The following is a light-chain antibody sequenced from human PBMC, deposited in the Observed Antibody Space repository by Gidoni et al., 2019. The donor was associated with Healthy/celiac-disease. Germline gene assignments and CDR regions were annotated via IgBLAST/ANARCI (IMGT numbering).Light chain of an antibody. V-gene: IGKV2-28*01. CDR3: MQALQTPLT. Sequence: DIVMTQSPLSLPVTPGEPASISCRSSQSLLHSNGYNYLDWYLQKPGQSPQLLIYLGSNRASGVPYRFSGSGSGTDFTLKICRVEAEDVGVYYCMQALQTPLTFGGGTKVEIK. CDR2: LGS. J-gene: IGKJ4*01. CDR1: QSLLHSNGYNY.